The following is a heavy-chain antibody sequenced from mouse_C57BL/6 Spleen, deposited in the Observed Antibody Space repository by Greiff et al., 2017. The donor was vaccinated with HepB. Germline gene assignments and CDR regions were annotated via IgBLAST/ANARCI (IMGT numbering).Heavy chain of an antibody. CDR1: GYAFTNYL. CDR2: INPGSGGT. CDR3: ARGDYYGSSPSYWYFDV. V-gene: IGHV1-54*01. D-gene: IGHD1-1*01. Sequence: QVQLQQSGAELVRPGTSVKVSCKASGYAFTNYLIEWVKQRPGQGLEWIGVINPGSGGTNYNEKFKGKATLTADKSSSTAYMQLSSLTSEDSAVYLCARGDYYGSSPSYWYFDVWGTGTTVTVSS. J-gene: IGHJ1*03.